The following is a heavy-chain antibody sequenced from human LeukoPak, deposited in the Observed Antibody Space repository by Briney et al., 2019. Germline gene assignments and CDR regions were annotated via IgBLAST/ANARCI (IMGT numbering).Heavy chain of an antibody. CDR2: IKQDGSEK. CDR1: GFTFSRHW. D-gene: IGHD3-16*01. CDR3: AREVITVTFGGLFFDP. Sequence: GGSLRLSCVASGFTFSRHWMSGVRQVPGRGLEWVANIKQDGSEKYYLDSVKGRFTISRDNAKNSLYLQMISLRGEDTAVYFCAREVITVTFGGLFFDPWGQVTLVTVSS. J-gene: IGHJ5*02. V-gene: IGHV3-7*05.